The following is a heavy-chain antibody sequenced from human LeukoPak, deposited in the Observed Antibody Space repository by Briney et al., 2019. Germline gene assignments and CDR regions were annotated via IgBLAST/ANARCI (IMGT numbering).Heavy chain of an antibody. CDR2: IHYRGST. CDR1: GGSISSYY. Sequence: PSETLSLTCTVSGGSISSYYWSWIRQSPGKGLEWIGYIHYRGSTSSSPSLKSRVTVSVDASKNQFSLRLNSVTAADTAVYYCARGLGYCSGGTCFFYYGLDVWGQGTTVTVSS. CDR3: ARGLGYCSGGTCFFYYGLDV. J-gene: IGHJ6*02. D-gene: IGHD2-15*01. V-gene: IGHV4-59*01.